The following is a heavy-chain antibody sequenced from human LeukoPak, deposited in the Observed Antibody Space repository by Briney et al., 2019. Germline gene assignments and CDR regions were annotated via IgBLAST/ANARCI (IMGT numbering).Heavy chain of an antibody. D-gene: IGHD3-22*01. Sequence: GGSLRLSCAASGFTFSSYGMHWVRQAPGKGLEWVAVIWHDGSNKYYADSVKGRFTISRDNSKNTLYLQMNSLRAEDTAVYYCARDSIRSRYYYDISAYSDYWGQGTLVTVSS. CDR2: IWHDGSNK. CDR3: ARDSIRSRYYYDISAYSDY. J-gene: IGHJ4*02. V-gene: IGHV3-33*01. CDR1: GFTFSSYG.